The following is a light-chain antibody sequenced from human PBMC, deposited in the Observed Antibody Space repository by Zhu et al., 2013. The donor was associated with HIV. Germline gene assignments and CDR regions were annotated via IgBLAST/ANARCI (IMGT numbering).Light chain of an antibody. J-gene: IGKJ2*01. CDR2: GAS. V-gene: IGKV3-20*01. Sequence: EIVMTQSPATLSVSPGERATLSCRASQSVRSNLAWYQQKPGQAPRLLIYGASSRATGIPDKFSGSGSGTDFTLTISRLEPEDFVVYYCQQYGTSPFTFGQGTKLEIK. CDR3: QQYGTSPFT. CDR1: QSVRSN.